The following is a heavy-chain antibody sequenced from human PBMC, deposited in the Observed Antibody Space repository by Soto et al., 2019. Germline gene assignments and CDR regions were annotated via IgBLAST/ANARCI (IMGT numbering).Heavy chain of an antibody. CDR1: GGSISSGDYY. D-gene: IGHD3-22*01. V-gene: IGHV4-30-4*01. Sequence: PSETLSLTCTVSGGSISSGDYYWSWIRQPPGKGLEWIGYIYYSGSTYYNPSLKSRVTISVDTSKNQFSLKLSSVTAADTAVYYCASHGGYYDSSGYYYSYFDYWGQGTLVTVSS. CDR3: ASHGGYYDSSGYYYSYFDY. CDR2: IYYSGST. J-gene: IGHJ4*02.